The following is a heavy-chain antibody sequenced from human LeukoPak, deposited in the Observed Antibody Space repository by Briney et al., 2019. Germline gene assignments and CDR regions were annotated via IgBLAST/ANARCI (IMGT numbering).Heavy chain of an antibody. Sequence: ASVKVSCKASGGTFSSYAISWVRQAPGQGLEWMGWISAYNGNTNYAQKLQGRVTMTTDTSTSTAYMELRSLRSDDTAVYYCARGPTYDFWSGYYPYYFDYWGQGTLVTVSS. CDR2: ISAYNGNT. V-gene: IGHV1-18*01. CDR3: ARGPTYDFWSGYYPYYFDY. D-gene: IGHD3-3*01. CDR1: GGTFSSYA. J-gene: IGHJ4*02.